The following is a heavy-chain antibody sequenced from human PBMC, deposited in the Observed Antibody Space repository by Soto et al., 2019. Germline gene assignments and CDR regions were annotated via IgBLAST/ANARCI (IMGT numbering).Heavy chain of an antibody. J-gene: IGHJ4*02. CDR1: GFTFTSYW. CDR3: ARHGEVFYQSQIDS. V-gene: IGHV5-51*01. CDR2: VFPGESDN. Sequence: DVQLVQSGTEVKKAGDSLKLSFKGSGFTFTSYWIAWGCMMPGKCPEWKGVVFPGESDNRYRQSFQGPVIISADKSTNTAYLQWSRLTASDSAIYYCARHGEVFYQSQIDSWFQGTLVKVS. D-gene: IGHD2-21*01.